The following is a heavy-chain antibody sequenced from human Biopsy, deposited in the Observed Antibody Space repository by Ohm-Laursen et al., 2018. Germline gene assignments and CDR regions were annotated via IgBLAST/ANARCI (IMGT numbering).Heavy chain of an antibody. CDR3: ATKLAGYFHH. J-gene: IGHJ1*01. CDR2: IIPMLGTV. Sequence: GASVKVSCKASGGTFSKYGISWVRQAPGQGLEWMGGIIPMLGTVQYARRLRDRVTVAADTSTSTATMELRSLRSDDTAVYYCATKLAGYFHHWGQGSLVIVSS. CDR1: GGTFSKYG. V-gene: IGHV1-69*10.